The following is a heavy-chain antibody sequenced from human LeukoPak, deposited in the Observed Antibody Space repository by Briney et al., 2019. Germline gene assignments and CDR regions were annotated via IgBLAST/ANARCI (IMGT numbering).Heavy chain of an antibody. J-gene: IGHJ4*02. CDR2: IYNNGNT. D-gene: IGHD3-10*01. V-gene: IGHV3-53*01. CDR1: GLTVRSDY. CDR3: TRGIGRSWSLDN. Sequence: GGSLRLSCAASGLTVRSDYMTSVRQAPGKGLEWVSLIYNNGNTYYADSVRGRFTISRDNSKNTLCLQMNSLRAEDTAMYYCTRGIGRSWSLDNWGQGTLVTVSS.